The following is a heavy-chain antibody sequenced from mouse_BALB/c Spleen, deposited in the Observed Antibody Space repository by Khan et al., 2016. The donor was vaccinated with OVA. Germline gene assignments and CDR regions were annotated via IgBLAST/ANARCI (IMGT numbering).Heavy chain of an antibody. D-gene: IGHD2-1*01. Sequence: EVELVESGPSLVKPSQTLSLTCSVTGDSITSGYWNWIRKFPGNKLEYMGYISYSSSTYYNPSLKSRISITRDTSKNQYYLQLNSVTTEDTATYYCAIYYGNYYAMDYWGQGTSVTVSS. J-gene: IGHJ4*01. V-gene: IGHV3-8*02. CDR2: ISYSSST. CDR3: AIYYGNYYAMDY. CDR1: GDSITSGY.